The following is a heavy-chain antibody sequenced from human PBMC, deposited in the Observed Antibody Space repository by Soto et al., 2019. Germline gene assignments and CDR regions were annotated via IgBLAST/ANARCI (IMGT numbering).Heavy chain of an antibody. CDR3: VSSPIWYFDL. CDR1: GFTFSSYG. D-gene: IGHD6-6*01. Sequence: QVQLVESGGGVVQPGRSLRLSCAASGFTFSSYGMHWVRQAPGKGLEWVAVISYDGSNKYYADSVKGRFTISRDNSKNTLYLQMNSLRAEDTAVYYCVSSPIWYFDLWGRGTLVTFSS. J-gene: IGHJ2*01. V-gene: IGHV3-30*03. CDR2: ISYDGSNK.